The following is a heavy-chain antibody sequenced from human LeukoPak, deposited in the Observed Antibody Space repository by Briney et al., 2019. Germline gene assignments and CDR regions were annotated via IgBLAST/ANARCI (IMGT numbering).Heavy chain of an antibody. Sequence: GASVKVSCKASGYTFTSYDINWVRQATGQGLEWMGWMNPNSGNTGYAQKFQGRVTMTRNTSISTAYMELSSLRSEDTAVYYCARGSGYSGYVFWFDPWGQGTLVTVSS. J-gene: IGHJ5*02. CDR2: MNPNSGNT. CDR1: GYTFTSYD. D-gene: IGHD5-12*01. CDR3: ARGSGYSGYVFWFDP. V-gene: IGHV1-8*01.